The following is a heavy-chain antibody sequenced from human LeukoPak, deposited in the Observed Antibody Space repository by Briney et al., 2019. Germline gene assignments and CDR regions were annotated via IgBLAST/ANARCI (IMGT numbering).Heavy chain of an antibody. CDR3: ATDPHGGSTSNAFDA. V-gene: IGHV1-2*02. CDR2: INPDGGNT. CDR1: GSTVTYYL. J-gene: IGHJ3*01. Sequence: GASVKVSFASSGSTVTYYLIHLGRQAPGQGLEWMGWINPDGGNTRYSRSFQGRVFMTRDTSKTAAYLQLNSLTFDDTALYYCATDPHGGSTSNAFDAWGPGTLVTVSS. D-gene: IGHD3-3*01.